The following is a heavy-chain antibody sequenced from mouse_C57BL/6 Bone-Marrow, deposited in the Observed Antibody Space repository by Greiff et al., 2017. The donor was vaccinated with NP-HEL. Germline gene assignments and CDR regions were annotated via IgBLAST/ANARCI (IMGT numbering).Heavy chain of an antibody. CDR3: ARTVTIVTTCYFDY. V-gene: IGHV3-8*01. D-gene: IGHD2-5*01. CDR1: GYSITSDY. CDR2: ISYSGST. J-gene: IGHJ2*01. Sequence: VHVKQSGPGLAKPSQTLSLTCSVTGYSITSDYWNWIRKFPGNKLEYMGYISYSGSTYYNPSLKSRISITRDTSKNQYYLQLNSVTTEDTATYYCARTVTIVTTCYFDYWGQGTTLTVSS.